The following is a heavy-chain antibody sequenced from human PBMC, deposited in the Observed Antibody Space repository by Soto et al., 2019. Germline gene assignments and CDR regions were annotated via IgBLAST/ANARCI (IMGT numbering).Heavy chain of an antibody. V-gene: IGHV4-59*02. J-gene: IGHJ5*02. CDR3: ARDPGYCTNGVCPIFDP. CDR2: MYHGGRT. Sequence: SETLSLTCTVSGDSVTNYFWSWMRQPPGKGLEWIGHMYHGGRTNYSPSLKSRVTMSLDSSKNQFSLNLSSVTAADTAVYFCARDPGYCTNGVCPIFDPWGQGTLVTVSS. CDR1: GDSVTNYF. D-gene: IGHD2-8*01.